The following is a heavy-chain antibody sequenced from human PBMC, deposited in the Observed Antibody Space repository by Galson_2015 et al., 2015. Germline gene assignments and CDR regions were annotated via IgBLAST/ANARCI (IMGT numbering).Heavy chain of an antibody. J-gene: IGHJ5*02. CDR1: GFTFSSYG. D-gene: IGHD3-10*01. V-gene: IGHV3-30*03. CDR2: ISYDGSNK. CDR3: ARDFEYYYGSGNNWFDP. Sequence: SLRLSCAASGFTFSSYGMHWVRQAPGKGLEWVAVISYDGSNKYYADSVKGRFTISRDNSKNTLYLQMNSLRAEDTAVYYCARDFEYYYGSGNNWFDPWGQGTLVTVSS.